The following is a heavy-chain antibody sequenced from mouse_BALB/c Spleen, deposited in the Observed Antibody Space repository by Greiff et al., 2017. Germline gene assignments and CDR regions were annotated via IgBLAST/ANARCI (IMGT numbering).Heavy chain of an antibody. CDR2: IDPANGKT. Sequence: EVHLQQSGAELVKPGASVKLSCTASGFNIKDTYMHWVKQRPEQGLEWIGRIDPANGKTKYDPKFQGKATITAATTSNTAYLQLSSLTSEDTAVYYCARNRYDYWGQGTTLTVSS. CDR3: ARNRYDY. J-gene: IGHJ2*01. CDR1: GFNIKDTY. V-gene: IGHV14-3*02. D-gene: IGHD2-14*01.